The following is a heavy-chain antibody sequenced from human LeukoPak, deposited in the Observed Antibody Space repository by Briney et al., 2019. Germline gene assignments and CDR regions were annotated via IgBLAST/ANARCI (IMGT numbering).Heavy chain of an antibody. Sequence: GGSLRLSCAASGFTFRNYALSWVRQAPGKGLEWVSSIGTSDNATYYADSVKGWFTISRDNFKNTLYLQMNSLRAEDTAVYCCARDQAFDRYYYYYGMDVWGLGTTVSVSS. J-gene: IGHJ6*02. CDR3: ARDQAFDRYYYYYGMDV. V-gene: IGHV3-23*01. D-gene: IGHD3-9*01. CDR1: GFTFRNYA. CDR2: IGTSDNAT.